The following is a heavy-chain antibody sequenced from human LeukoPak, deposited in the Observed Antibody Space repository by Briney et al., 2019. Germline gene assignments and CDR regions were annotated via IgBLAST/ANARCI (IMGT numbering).Heavy chain of an antibody. CDR1: GFTFSDYY. Sequence: GGSLRLSCAASGFTFSDYYMSWIRQAPGKGLEWVSYISSSGSTIYYADSVKGRFTFSRDNAKNSLYLQMNSLRAEDTAVYYCARGIDTNYYYYGMDVWDQGTTVTVSS. J-gene: IGHJ6*02. D-gene: IGHD2-15*01. CDR2: ISSSGSTI. V-gene: IGHV3-11*01. CDR3: ARGIDTNYYYYGMDV.